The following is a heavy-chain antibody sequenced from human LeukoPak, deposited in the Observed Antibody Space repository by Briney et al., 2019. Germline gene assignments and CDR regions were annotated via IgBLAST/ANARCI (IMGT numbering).Heavy chain of an antibody. J-gene: IGHJ3*02. D-gene: IGHD7-27*01. CDR3: ARDAHIVGWGRDHHDAFDI. CDR2: IIPIFGTA. CDR1: GYTFTSYG. V-gene: IGHV1-69*13. Sequence: ASVKVSCKASGYTFTSYGISWVRQAPGQGLEWMGGIIPIFGTANYAQKFQGRVTITADESTSTAYMELSSLRSEDTAVYYCARDAHIVGWGRDHHDAFDIWGQGTMVTVSS.